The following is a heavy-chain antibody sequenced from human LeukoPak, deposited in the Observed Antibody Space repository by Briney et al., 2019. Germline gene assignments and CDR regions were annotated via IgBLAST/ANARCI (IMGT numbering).Heavy chain of an antibody. CDR1: GDSFSSHY. V-gene: IGHV4-59*11. D-gene: IGHD3-10*01. Sequence: SETLSLTCVVSGDSFSSHYWTWIRQSPGKGLEWIGYISYIGSTNYNPSLKSRVTISIDTSKNQFSLKLRSVTAADTAVYYCARIYGSGSYNKWYVWGKGTTVTVSS. CDR3: ARIYGSGSYNKWYV. J-gene: IGHJ6*04. CDR2: ISYIGST.